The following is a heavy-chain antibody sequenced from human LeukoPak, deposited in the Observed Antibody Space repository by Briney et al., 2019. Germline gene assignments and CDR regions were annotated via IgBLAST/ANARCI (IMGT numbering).Heavy chain of an antibody. CDR2: IYHSGST. CDR3: ASSEEMATIDR. D-gene: IGHD5-24*01. V-gene: IGHV4-4*02. Sequence: MSSETLSLTCAVSGGSISSSNWWSWVRQPPGKGLEWIGEIYHSGSTNYNPSLKSRVTISVDKSKNQFSLKLSSVTAADTAVYYCASSEEMATIDRWGQGTLVTVSS. J-gene: IGHJ4*02. CDR1: GGSISSSNW.